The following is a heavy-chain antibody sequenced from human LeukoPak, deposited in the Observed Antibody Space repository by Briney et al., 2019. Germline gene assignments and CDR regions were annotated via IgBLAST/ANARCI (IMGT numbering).Heavy chain of an antibody. CDR2: IYSGGST. CDR3: ARSDIPYYYGMDV. CDR1: GLTVSSNY. Sequence: PGGSLRLSCAASGLTVSSNYMSWVRQAPGKGLEWVSVIYSGGSTYYADSVKGRFTISRDNSKNTLYLQMNSLRAEDTAVYYCARSDIPYYYGMDVWGQGTTVTVSS. J-gene: IGHJ6*02. V-gene: IGHV3-53*01. D-gene: IGHD2-15*01.